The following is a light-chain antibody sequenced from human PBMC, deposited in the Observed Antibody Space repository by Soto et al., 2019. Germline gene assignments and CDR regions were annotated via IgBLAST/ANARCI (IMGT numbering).Light chain of an antibody. CDR3: QKYNSCSAWT. Sequence: DIQMTQSPSTLSASVGDRVTITCRASQSISSWLAWYQQKPGKAPKLLIYDASSLESGVPSRFSGSGSGTEFTLTISRLQPDDFATYYCQKYNSCSAWTFGQGTKVDIK. CDR2: DAS. V-gene: IGKV1-5*01. CDR1: QSISSW. J-gene: IGKJ1*01.